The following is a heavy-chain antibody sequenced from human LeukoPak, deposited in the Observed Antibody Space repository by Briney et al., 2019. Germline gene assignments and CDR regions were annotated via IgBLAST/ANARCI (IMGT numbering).Heavy chain of an antibody. Sequence: SETLSLTCTVSGGSISSYYWSWIRQPAGKGLEWIGRIYTSGSTNYNPSLKSRVTMSVDTSKNQFSLKLSSVTAADTAVYYCASASLDCSSTSCYADWGQGTLVTVSS. J-gene: IGHJ4*02. CDR2: IYTSGST. V-gene: IGHV4-4*07. CDR3: ASASLDCSSTSCYAD. CDR1: GGSISSYY. D-gene: IGHD2-2*01.